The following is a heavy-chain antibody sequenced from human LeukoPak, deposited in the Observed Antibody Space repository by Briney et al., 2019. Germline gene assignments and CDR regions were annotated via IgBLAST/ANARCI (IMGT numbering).Heavy chain of an antibody. CDR3: ARDPPYSSSSDRYYYYYMDV. CDR2: IIPIFGTA. D-gene: IGHD6-6*01. CDR1: GGTFSSYA. J-gene: IGHJ6*03. V-gene: IGHV1-69*06. Sequence: GASVKVSCKASGGTFSSYAISWVRQAPGQGLEWMGGIIPIFGTANYAQKFQGRVTITADTSTSTAYMELRSLRSDDTAVYYCARDPPYSSSSDRYYYYYMDVWGKGTTVTVSS.